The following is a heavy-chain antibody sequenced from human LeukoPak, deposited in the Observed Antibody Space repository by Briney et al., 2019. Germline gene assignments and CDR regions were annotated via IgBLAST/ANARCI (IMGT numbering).Heavy chain of an antibody. Sequence: PGGSLRLSCAASGFTFSSYWMHWVRQAPGKGLVWVSRINSDGSSTSYADSVKGRFTISRDNAKNTLYLQMNSLRAEDTAVYYCASRHCSGGGCYFAGADPFDYWGQGTLVTVSS. CDR3: ASRHCSGGGCYFAGADPFDY. V-gene: IGHV3-74*01. CDR1: GFTFSSYW. J-gene: IGHJ4*02. CDR2: INSDGSST. D-gene: IGHD2-15*01.